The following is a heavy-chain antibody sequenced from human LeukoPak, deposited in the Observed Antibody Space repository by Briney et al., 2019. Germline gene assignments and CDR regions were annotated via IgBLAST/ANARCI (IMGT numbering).Heavy chain of an antibody. CDR3: ARDRPFWN. D-gene: IGHD3-3*01. Sequence: GGSLRLSCAASGLSSTIYWMHWVRQVPGKGLVWVSRIKLDENTAYYADFVKGRFTISRDDAKTTVYLQMNSLRAEDSAVYYCARDRPFWNWGQGTRVTVSS. CDR1: GLSSTIYW. CDR2: IKLDENTA. V-gene: IGHV3-74*01. J-gene: IGHJ4*02.